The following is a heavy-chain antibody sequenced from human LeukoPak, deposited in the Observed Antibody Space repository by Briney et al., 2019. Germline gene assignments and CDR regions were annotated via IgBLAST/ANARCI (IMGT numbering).Heavy chain of an antibody. CDR2: IYNSGST. J-gene: IGHJ4*02. V-gene: IGHV4-59*08. CDR1: GVSISSYL. Sequence: SETLSLTYTVSGVSISSYLWSWIRQPPGKGLEWIGYIYNSGSTNYNPSLKSRVTISVDTSTNQFSLKLSSVTAADTAVYYCARPRFGNALDYWGQGTLVTVSS. CDR3: ARPRFGNALDY. D-gene: IGHD3-10*01.